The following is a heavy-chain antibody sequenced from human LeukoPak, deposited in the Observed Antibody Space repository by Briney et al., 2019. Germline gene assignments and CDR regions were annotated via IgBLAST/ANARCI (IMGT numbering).Heavy chain of an antibody. CDR2: VHNSGST. J-gene: IGHJ4*02. D-gene: IGHD6-13*01. CDR3: ARRPSWYPFDY. V-gene: IGHV4-39*02. Sequence: SETLSLTCIVSGGSITTSDNYWGWIRQPPGKGLEWIGAVHNSGSTYYNPSLKSRVTMSIDRSTNRFSLKLSSVTAADTAVYYCARRPSWYPFDYWGQGTLVTVSS. CDR1: GGSITTSDNY.